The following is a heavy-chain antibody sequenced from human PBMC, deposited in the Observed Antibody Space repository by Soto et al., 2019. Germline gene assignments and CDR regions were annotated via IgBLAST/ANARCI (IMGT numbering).Heavy chain of an antibody. V-gene: IGHV1-69*13. Sequence: SVKVSCKASGGTFSSYAISWVRQAPGQGLEWMGGIIPIFGTANYAQKFQGRVTITADESTSTAYMELSSLRSEDTAVYYCARSGITIFGVVSYYYYGMDVWGQGTTVTVSS. CDR2: IIPIFGTA. D-gene: IGHD3-3*01. CDR3: ARSGITIFGVVSYYYYGMDV. J-gene: IGHJ6*02. CDR1: GGTFSSYA.